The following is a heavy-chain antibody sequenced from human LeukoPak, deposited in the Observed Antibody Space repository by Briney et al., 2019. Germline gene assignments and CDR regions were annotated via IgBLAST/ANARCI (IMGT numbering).Heavy chain of an antibody. CDR1: GGSISSSSYY. CDR2: IYYSGST. D-gene: IGHD6-19*01. Sequence: SETLSLTCTVSGGSISSSSYYWGWIRQPPGKGLKWIGSIYYSGSTYYNPSLKSRVTISVDTSKNQFSLKLSSVTAADTAVYYCATGGIAVAVDYWGQRTLVTVSS. V-gene: IGHV4-39*01. CDR3: ATGGIAVAVDY. J-gene: IGHJ4*02.